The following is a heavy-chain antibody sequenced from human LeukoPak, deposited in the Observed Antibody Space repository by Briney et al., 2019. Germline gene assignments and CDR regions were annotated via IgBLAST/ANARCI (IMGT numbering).Heavy chain of an antibody. V-gene: IGHV3-7*01. CDR1: RFTFSTYW. J-gene: IGHJ3*02. D-gene: IGHD1-20*01. Sequence: GGSLRLSCAASRFTFSTYWMSWVRQAPGKGLEWVANIRPDGGEKYYVDSAKGRFTISRDNAKNSLYLQMSSLGAEDTAVYYCASGNWNDGAFDIWGQGTMVTVSS. CDR3: ASGNWNDGAFDI. CDR2: IRPDGGEK.